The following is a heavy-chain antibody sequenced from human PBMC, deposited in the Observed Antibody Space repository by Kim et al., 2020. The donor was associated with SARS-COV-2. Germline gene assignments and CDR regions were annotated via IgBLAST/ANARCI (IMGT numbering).Heavy chain of an antibody. J-gene: IGHJ5*02. Sequence: SETLSLTCTVSGDSINSGGYYWGWIRQPPGKGLEWIGSIYYRGTTYYNASLKSRVTMSMDTSKNQFSLRLASVTAADTAVYYCARDRLVHNWFDPWGHGTLVIVSS. CDR2: IYYRGTT. D-gene: IGHD2-21*01. CDR1: GDSINSGGYY. CDR3: ARDRLVHNWFDP. V-gene: IGHV4-39*07.